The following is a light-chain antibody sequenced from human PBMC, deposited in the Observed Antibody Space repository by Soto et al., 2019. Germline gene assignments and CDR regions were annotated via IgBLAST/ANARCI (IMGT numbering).Light chain of an antibody. CDR1: GGSIANNY. J-gene: IGLJ3*02. CDR3: HSYDSSAHWV. Sequence: NFMLTQPHSVSESPGKTVTISCTRSGGSIANNYVQWYQQRPGSAPTPVIFQDNERPSGVPDRFSGSIDGSSNSASLTISGLRTEDEADYYCHSYDSSAHWVFGGGTKLTVL. V-gene: IGLV6-57*04. CDR2: QDN.